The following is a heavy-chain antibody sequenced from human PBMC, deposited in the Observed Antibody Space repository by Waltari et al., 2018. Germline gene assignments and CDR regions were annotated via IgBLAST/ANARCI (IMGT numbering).Heavy chain of an antibody. Sequence: QLQLQESGPGLVKPSETLSPTCTVSGVSIRSSSAYWGWIRQPPGKGLEWIANIYYTGNTYYNASLKSRVTISVDTSKNQFSLKMRSVTAADTAVYYCARLARYGDSGLDYWGQGTLVSVSS. CDR1: GVSIRSSSAY. CDR2: IYYTGNT. CDR3: ARLARYGDSGLDY. V-gene: IGHV4-39*01. J-gene: IGHJ4*02. D-gene: IGHD4-17*01.